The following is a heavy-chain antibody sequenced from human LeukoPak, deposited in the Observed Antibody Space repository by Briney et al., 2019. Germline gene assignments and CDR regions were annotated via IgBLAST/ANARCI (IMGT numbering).Heavy chain of an antibody. V-gene: IGHV1-46*01. CDR1: GYTFTSYY. Sequence: ASVKVSCKASGYTFTSYYIHWVRQAPGQGLEWMGTINPSSGSTSYAQKFQGGVTMTRDTSTSTVYMELSSLRSEDTAVYYCARGSSGYDILTGYYRLWGQGTLVTVSS. J-gene: IGHJ4*02. CDR3: ARGSSGYDILTGYYRL. D-gene: IGHD3-9*01. CDR2: INPSSGST.